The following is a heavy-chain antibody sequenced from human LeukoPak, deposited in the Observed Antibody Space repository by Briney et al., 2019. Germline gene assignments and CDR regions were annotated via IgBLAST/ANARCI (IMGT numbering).Heavy chain of an antibody. J-gene: IGHJ6*02. CDR2: IYSGGST. Sequence: GGSLTLSCAASGFTVSSNYMSWVRQAPGKGLEWVSVIYSGGSTYYADSVKGRFTISRDNSKNPLYLQMSSLRAEDTAVYYCARDQSVRLEGQQLAYYYGMDVWGQGTTVTVSS. CDR1: GFTVSSNY. V-gene: IGHV3-53*01. CDR3: ARDQSVRLEGQQLAYYYGMDV. D-gene: IGHD6-13*01.